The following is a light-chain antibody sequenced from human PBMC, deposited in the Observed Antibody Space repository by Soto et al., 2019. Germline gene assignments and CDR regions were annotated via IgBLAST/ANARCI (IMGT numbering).Light chain of an antibody. CDR1: QSISSNF. V-gene: IGKV3-20*01. J-gene: IGKJ1*01. CDR2: GAS. CDR3: QRCGSSTT. Sequence: EIVLTQSPGTLSLSPGEGATLSCRASQSISSNFLAWYHQKRGQAPRLLIHGASNRATGIPDRFSGSGSGTYFTLTISRLEPEDFAVYFCQRCGSSTTFGQGTKVDI.